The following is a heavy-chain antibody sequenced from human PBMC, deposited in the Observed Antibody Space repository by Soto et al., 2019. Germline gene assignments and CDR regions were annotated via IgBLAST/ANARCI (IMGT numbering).Heavy chain of an antibody. V-gene: IGHV3-33*06. D-gene: IGHD2-2*02. CDR1: GFNFSKFG. J-gene: IGHJ4*01. CDR2: IWYDGSQK. Sequence: LRLSCAVSGFNFSKFGMYWVRQAPGKGLEWVAVIWYDGSQKYYTDSVQGRFTISRDNSNNTLYLQMNSLRAEDTAVYYCAKEVWGLYTFGRPLDNWGHGTLVTVSS. CDR3: AKEVWGLYTFGRPLDN.